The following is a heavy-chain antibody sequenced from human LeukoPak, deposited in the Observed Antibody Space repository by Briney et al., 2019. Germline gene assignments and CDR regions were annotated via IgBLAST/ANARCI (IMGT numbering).Heavy chain of an antibody. CDR1: GITFSTYG. D-gene: IGHD2-2*01. CDR2: ISHDGNNK. J-gene: IGHJ6*03. V-gene: IGHV3-30*03. CDR3: ARDRVVVVPAAKGPYYYYYYYMDV. Sequence: GGSLRLSCAASGITFSTYGMYWVRQAPGKGLEWVAVISHDGNNKYYADSVKGRFTISRDNSKNTLYLQMNSLRAEDTAVYYCARDRVVVVPAAKGPYYYYYYYMDVWGKGTTVTVSS.